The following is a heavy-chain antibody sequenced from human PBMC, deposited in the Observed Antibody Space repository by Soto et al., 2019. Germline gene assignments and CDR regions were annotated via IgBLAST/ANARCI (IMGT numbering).Heavy chain of an antibody. Sequence: PGESLNISCKGAVYSFAGYWITWVRQKPGKGLEWMGRIDPSDSQTYYSPSFRGHVTISVTKSITTVFLQWSSLRASDTAMYYCARQIYDSDTGPNFQYYFDSWGQGTPVTVSS. CDR1: VYSFAGYW. CDR3: ARQIYDSDTGPNFQYYFDS. J-gene: IGHJ4*02. D-gene: IGHD3-22*01. CDR2: IDPSDSQT. V-gene: IGHV5-10-1*01.